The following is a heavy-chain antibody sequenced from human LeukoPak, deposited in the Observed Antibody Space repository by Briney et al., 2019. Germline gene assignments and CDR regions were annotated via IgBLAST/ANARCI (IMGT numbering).Heavy chain of an antibody. CDR1: GGSISGYY. Sequence: PSETLSLICTVSGGSISGYYWSWIRQPPGKGLEWIGNIYYSGGNKYNPSLKSRVTISVDTSKNQFSLKLSSVTAADTAVYYCARGGSYVRPPNWFDPWGQGTLVTVSS. CDR2: IYYSGGN. CDR3: ARGGSYVRPPNWFDP. D-gene: IGHD1-26*01. V-gene: IGHV4-59*08. J-gene: IGHJ5*02.